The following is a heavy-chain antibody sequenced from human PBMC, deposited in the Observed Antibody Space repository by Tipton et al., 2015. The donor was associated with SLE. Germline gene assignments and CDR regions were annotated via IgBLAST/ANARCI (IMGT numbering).Heavy chain of an antibody. V-gene: IGHV4-4*08. CDR1: GGSISSYY. CDR2: IYTSGST. J-gene: IGHJ4*02. D-gene: IGHD3-3*01. Sequence: TLSLTCTVSGGSISSYYWSWIRQPPGKGLEWIGYIYTSGSTNYNPSLKSRVTISVDTSKNQFSLKLSSVTAADTAVYYCARGITIFDYWGQGTLVTVSS. CDR3: ARGITIFDY.